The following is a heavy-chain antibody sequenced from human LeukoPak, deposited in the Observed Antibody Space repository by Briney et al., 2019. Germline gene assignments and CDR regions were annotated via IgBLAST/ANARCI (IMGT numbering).Heavy chain of an antibody. D-gene: IGHD3-10*01. CDR1: SYTFASYG. CDR3: ARHYYGSGTYYHFDS. CDR2: ISPYNGNT. Sequence: ASVKVSCKTSSYTFASYGVSWVRQAPGQGLEWMAWISPYNGNTNYAQKLQGRVTLTTDTSTSTAYMELRSLRSDDTAVYYCARHYYGSGTYYHFDSWGQGTLVTVSS. V-gene: IGHV1-18*01. J-gene: IGHJ4*02.